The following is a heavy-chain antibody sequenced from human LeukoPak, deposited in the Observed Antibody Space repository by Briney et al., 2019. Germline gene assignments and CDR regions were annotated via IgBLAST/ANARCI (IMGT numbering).Heavy chain of an antibody. Sequence: GGSLRLSCAASGFTFSSYSMNWVRQAPGKGLEWVSYISSSSSTIYYADSVKGRFTISRDNAKNSLYLQMNSLRAEDTAVYYCARGPSRFLEWPLNYWGQGTLVTVSS. J-gene: IGHJ4*02. CDR2: ISSSSSTI. CDR3: ARGPSRFLEWPLNY. V-gene: IGHV3-48*01. CDR1: GFTFSSYS. D-gene: IGHD3-3*01.